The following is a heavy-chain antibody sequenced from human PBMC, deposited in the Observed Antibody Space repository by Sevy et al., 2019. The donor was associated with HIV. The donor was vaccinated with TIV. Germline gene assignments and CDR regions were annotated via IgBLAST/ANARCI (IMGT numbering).Heavy chain of an antibody. CDR3: ARSGFLEWPGSFRGPRNWFDP. D-gene: IGHD3-3*01. Sequence: SETLSLTCTVSGGSISSYYWSWIRQPPGKGLEWIGYIYYSGSTNYNPSLKSRVTISVDTSKNRFSLKLSSVTAADTAVYYCARSGFLEWPGSFRGPRNWFDPWGQGTLVTVSS. CDR1: GGSISSYY. J-gene: IGHJ5*02. CDR2: IYYSGST. V-gene: IGHV4-59*13.